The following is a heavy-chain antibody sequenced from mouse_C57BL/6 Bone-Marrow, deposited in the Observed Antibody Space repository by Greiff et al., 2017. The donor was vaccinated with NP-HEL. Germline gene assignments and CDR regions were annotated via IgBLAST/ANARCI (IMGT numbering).Heavy chain of an antibody. J-gene: IGHJ3*01. CDR2: IDPSDSYT. CDR1: GYTFTTYW. CDR3: ARKAYYGRSYEFAY. V-gene: IGHV1-50*01. Sequence: QVHLQQPGAELVKPGASVKLSCKASGYTFTTYWMQWVKQRPGQGLEWIGEIDPSDSYTNYNQKFKGKATLTVDTSSSTANMQLSSLTSEDSAVYYCARKAYYGRSYEFAYWGQGTLVTVSA. D-gene: IGHD1-1*01.